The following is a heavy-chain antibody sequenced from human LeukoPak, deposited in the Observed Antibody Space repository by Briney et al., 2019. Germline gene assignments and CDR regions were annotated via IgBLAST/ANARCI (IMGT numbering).Heavy chain of an antibody. CDR1: GYTFTGYY. V-gene: IGHV1-2*02. J-gene: IGHJ3*02. D-gene: IGHD2-2*02. Sequence: ASVKVSCKTSGYTFTGYYMHWVRQAPGQGLEWMGWINPNGGGTNFAQKFQGRVTMTRDTSTTTAYMELSRLTSDDTAVYYCARERGYCSSTSCYTSDAFDIWGQGTMVTVSS. CDR2: INPNGGGT. CDR3: ARERGYCSSTSCYTSDAFDI.